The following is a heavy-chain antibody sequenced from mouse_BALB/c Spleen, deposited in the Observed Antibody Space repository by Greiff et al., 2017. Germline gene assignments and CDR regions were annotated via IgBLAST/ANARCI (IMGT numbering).Heavy chain of an antibody. CDR2: IHYSGST. CDR1: GYSFTSGYS. Sequence: VQLKESGPDLVKPSQSLSLTCTVTGYSFTSGYSWHCIRQFPGNKLEWMGYIHYSGSTNYNPSLKSRISITRDTSKNKFFLQLNSVTTEDTAKYYCTRWGNKYDMDYWGQGTTVTVSS. CDR3: TRWGNKYDMDY. J-gene: IGHJ4*01. V-gene: IGHV3-1*02. D-gene: IGHD2-14*01.